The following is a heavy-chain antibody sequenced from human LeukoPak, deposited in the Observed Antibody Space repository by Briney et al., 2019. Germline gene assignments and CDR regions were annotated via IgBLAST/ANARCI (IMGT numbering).Heavy chain of an antibody. CDR3: ARGGGLDV. CDR1: GFTFRSYW. Sequence: PGGSLRLSYAASGFTFRSYWMNWARQAPGKGLEWVASINHKGNVNYYVDSVKGRFTISRDNAKNSLYLQMSNLRAEDTAVYFCARGGGLDVWGQGATVTVSS. D-gene: IGHD3-16*01. V-gene: IGHV3-7*03. J-gene: IGHJ6*02. CDR2: INHKGNVN.